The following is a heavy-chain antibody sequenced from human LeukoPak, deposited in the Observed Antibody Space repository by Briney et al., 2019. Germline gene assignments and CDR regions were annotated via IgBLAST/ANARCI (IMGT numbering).Heavy chain of an antibody. CDR1: GFTFSSYW. Sequence: GGSLRLSCAASGFTFSSYWMSWVRQAPGKGLEWVANIKQDGSEKYYVDSVKGRFTISRDNAKNSLYLQMNSLRAEDTAVYYCARRAGVPAALGYYYYYMDVWGKGTTVTVSS. D-gene: IGHD2-2*01. CDR3: ARRAGVPAALGYYYYYMDV. CDR2: IKQDGSEK. V-gene: IGHV3-7*01. J-gene: IGHJ6*03.